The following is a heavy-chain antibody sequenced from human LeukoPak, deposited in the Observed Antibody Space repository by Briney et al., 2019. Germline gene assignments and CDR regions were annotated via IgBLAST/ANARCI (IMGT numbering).Heavy chain of an antibody. D-gene: IGHD2-2*01. Sequence: GGSLRLSCAASGFTFRSYGMHWVRQAPGKGLEWMAVTSYDENSKYYADSVKGRFTISRDNSKNTLYLQTNSLRAEDTAVYYCAKDNVAYCSSSSCSFVDYWGQGTLVTVSS. CDR3: AKDNVAYCSSSSCSFVDY. V-gene: IGHV3-30*18. J-gene: IGHJ4*02. CDR1: GFTFRSYG. CDR2: TSYDENSK.